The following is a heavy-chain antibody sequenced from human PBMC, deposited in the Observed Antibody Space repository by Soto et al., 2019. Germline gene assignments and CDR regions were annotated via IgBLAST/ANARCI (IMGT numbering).Heavy chain of an antibody. V-gene: IGHV3-30-3*01. CDR2: ISYDGSNK. CDR3: AREGMATIYENTFDY. J-gene: IGHJ4*02. CDR1: GFXFSSYA. Sequence: GGSLXLSCAASGFXFSSYAMHWVRQAPGKGLEWVAVISYDGSNKYYADSVKGRFTISRDNSKNTLYLQMNSLRAEDTAVSYCAREGMATIYENTFDYWGQGTLVTVSS. D-gene: IGHD5-12*01.